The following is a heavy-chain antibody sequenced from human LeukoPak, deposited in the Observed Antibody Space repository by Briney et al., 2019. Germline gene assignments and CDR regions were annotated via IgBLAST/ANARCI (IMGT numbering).Heavy chain of an antibody. CDR2: VFSDGTYK. D-gene: IGHD4-17*01. Sequence: GGSLRLSCAASGFTFSSSAMHWVRQAPGKGLEWVAVVFSDGTYKYYADSVKGRFTISRGNSKNLLFLQMNSLRAEDTAVYYCAKGPLYYYGDNAWFGPRGQGTLVTVSS. J-gene: IGHJ5*02. CDR3: AKGPLYYYGDNAWFGP. CDR1: GFTFSSSA. V-gene: IGHV3-30*18.